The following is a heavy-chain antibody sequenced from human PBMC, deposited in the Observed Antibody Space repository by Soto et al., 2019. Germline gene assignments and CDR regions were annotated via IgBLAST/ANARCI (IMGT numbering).Heavy chain of an antibody. V-gene: IGHV4-39*07. CDR1: GASIYNGGYF. Sequence: SETLSLTCSVSGASIYNGGYFWGWIRQPPGKGLEWIGSIYYSGNTYYNPSLKSRVTISVDTSKNQFSLKLSSVTAADTAVYYCARKRDCSSTSCYAGVLGKNYYYYGMDVWGQGTTVTVSS. D-gene: IGHD2-2*01. J-gene: IGHJ6*02. CDR2: IYYSGNT. CDR3: ARKRDCSSTSCYAGVLGKNYYYYGMDV.